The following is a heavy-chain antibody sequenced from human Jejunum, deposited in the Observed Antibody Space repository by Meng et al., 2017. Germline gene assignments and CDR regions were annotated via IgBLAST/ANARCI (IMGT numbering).Heavy chain of an antibody. CDR1: WDMFLSHT. J-gene: IGHJ4*02. D-gene: IGHD5-24*01. CDR2: INPDNGVT. CDR3: ARGGRDDYNVPHY. V-gene: IGHV1-2*06. Sequence: QVQLVQAGAEVKKPGSSGKVSCKASWDMFLSHTINWVRQAPGQGLEWMGRINPDNGVTNSAQRFQGRVTMTRDTSITTAYMELNRLTSGDTAFYYCARGGRDDYNVPHYWGQGTLVTVSS.